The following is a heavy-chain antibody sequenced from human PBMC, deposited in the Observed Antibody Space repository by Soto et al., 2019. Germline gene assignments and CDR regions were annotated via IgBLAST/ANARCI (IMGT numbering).Heavy chain of an antibody. V-gene: IGHV4-61*01. CDR2: IYYSGST. CDR3: ARRVATNYGADFDY. CDR1: GGSVSSGSYY. Sequence: QVQLQESGPGLVKPSETLSLTCTVSGGSVSSGSYYWSWIRQPPGKGLEWIGYIYYSGSTNYNPSLKSRVTISVDTSKNQFSLKLSSVTAADTAVYYCARRVATNYGADFDYWGQGTLVTVSS. J-gene: IGHJ4*02. D-gene: IGHD5-12*01.